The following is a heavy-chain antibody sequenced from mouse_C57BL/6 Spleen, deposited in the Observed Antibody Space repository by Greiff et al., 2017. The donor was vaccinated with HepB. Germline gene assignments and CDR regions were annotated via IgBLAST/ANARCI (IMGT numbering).Heavy chain of an antibody. CDR1: GYSFTDYN. D-gene: IGHD2-9*01. Sequence: EVQLQQSGPELVKPGASVKISCKASGYSFTDYNMNWVKQSNGKSLEWIGVINPNYGTTSYNQTFKGKATLTVDQSSSTANMQINSLTSEDSAVYYCASPTMVTTNAMDYWGQGTSVTVSS. V-gene: IGHV1-39*01. J-gene: IGHJ4*01. CDR2: INPNYGTT. CDR3: ASPTMVTTNAMDY.